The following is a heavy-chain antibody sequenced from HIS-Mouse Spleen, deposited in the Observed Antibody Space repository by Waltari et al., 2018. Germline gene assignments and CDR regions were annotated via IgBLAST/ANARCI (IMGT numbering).Heavy chain of an antibody. D-gene: IGHD3-10*01. J-gene: IGHJ3*02. V-gene: IGHV3-21*01. CDR3: ARDLAGDAFDI. CDR1: GFTFSSYS. CDR2: ISSSSSYI. Sequence: EVQLVESGGGLVKPGGSLRLSCAASGFTFSSYSMNGVRQAPGKGLEWVSSISSSSSYIYYADSVKGRFTISRDNAKNSLYLQMNSLRAEDTAVYYCARDLAGDAFDIWGQGTMVTVSS.